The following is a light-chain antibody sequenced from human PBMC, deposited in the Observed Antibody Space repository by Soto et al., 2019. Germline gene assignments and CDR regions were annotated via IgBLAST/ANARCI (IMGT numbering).Light chain of an antibody. CDR3: QPYGGPPWT. CDR2: GAS. Sequence: EIVLTQSPGTLSLSPGERATLSCRASQSVSSSWLAWYQQKPGQAPRLLIYGASSRATGVPDRFSGSGSGTDFTLTISRLEPEDSAVFYCQPYGGPPWTFGQGTKVEIK. V-gene: IGKV3-20*01. J-gene: IGKJ1*01. CDR1: QSVSSSW.